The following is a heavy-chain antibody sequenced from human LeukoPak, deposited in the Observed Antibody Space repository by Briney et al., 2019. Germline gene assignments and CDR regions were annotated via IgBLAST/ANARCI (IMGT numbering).Heavy chain of an antibody. CDR1: GGSISSGDYY. J-gene: IGHJ4*02. D-gene: IGHD1-26*01. Sequence: SETLSLTCTVSGGSISSGDYYWSWIRQPPGKGLEWIGYIYYSGSTNYNPSLKSRVTISVDTSKNQFSLRLSSVTAADTAVYYCARRFKSGSSDYWGQGTLVTVSS. V-gene: IGHV4-61*08. CDR3: ARRFKSGSSDY. CDR2: IYYSGST.